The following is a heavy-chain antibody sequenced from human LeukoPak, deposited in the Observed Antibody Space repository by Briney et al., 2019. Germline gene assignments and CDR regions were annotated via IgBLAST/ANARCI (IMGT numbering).Heavy chain of an antibody. D-gene: IGHD3-10*01. J-gene: IGHJ4*02. CDR3: AREPSLPRLYMVRGVMGGHFDY. Sequence: SETLSLTYAVYGGSFSGYYWSWIRQPPGKGLEWIGELNHSGSPHYNPSLTSRVTVSVDTSENVFSLMLRSVTAADAAVYYCAREPSLPRLYMVRGVMGGHFDYWGQGTLVTVSS. V-gene: IGHV4-34*01. CDR2: LNHSGSP. CDR1: GGSFSGYY.